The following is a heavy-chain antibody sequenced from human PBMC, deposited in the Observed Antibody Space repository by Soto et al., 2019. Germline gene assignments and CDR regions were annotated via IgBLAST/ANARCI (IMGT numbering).Heavy chain of an antibody. J-gene: IGHJ4*02. Sequence: QVQLQESGPGLVKPSETLSLTCTVSGGSISSGGYYWSWIRQHPGKGLQWIGYIYYSGSTYYNPSLRRRVTIPVDTSQNQFSLKVRSVTAADMAVYDCARTSRYFSCGSCSHRFDYWGQGTLVTVSS. CDR3: ARTSRYFSCGSCSHRFDY. V-gene: IGHV4-31*03. D-gene: IGHD2-15*01. CDR2: IYYSGST. CDR1: GGSISSGGYY.